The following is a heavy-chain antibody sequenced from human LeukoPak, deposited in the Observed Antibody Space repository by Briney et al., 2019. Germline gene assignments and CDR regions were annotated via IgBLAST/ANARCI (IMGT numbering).Heavy chain of an antibody. J-gene: IGHJ4*02. CDR2: ISGDGGST. CDR1: GFTFSSYA. Sequence: PGRSLRLSCAASGFTFSSYAMHWVRQAPGKGLEWVSLISGDGGSTYYADSVKGRFTISRDNSKNSLYLQMNSLRTEDTALYYCAKDITYYYDSSGYWSLGYWGQGTLVTVSS. CDR3: AKDITYYYDSSGYWSLGY. D-gene: IGHD3-22*01. V-gene: IGHV3-43*02.